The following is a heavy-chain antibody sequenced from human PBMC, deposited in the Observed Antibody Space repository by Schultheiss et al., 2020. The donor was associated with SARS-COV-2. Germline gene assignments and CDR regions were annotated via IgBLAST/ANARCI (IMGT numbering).Heavy chain of an antibody. D-gene: IGHD1-14*01. J-gene: IGHJ6*02. Sequence: ASVKVSCKASGYTFTSYGISWVRQAPGQGLEWMGWISAYNGNTNYAQKLQGRVTMTTDTSTSTAYMELRSLRSDDTAVYYCARVTVTGIRYYYGMDVWGQGTTVTVSS. CDR2: ISAYNGNT. CDR1: GYTFTSYG. V-gene: IGHV1-18*01. CDR3: ARVTVTGIRYYYGMDV.